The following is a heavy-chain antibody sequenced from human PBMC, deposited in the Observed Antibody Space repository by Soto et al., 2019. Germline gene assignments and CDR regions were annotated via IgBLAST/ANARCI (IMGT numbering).Heavy chain of an antibody. D-gene: IGHD5-18*01. CDR1: GFTFSSYG. V-gene: IGHV3-30*18. Sequence: GGSLRLSCAASGFTFSSYGMHWVRQAPGKGLEWVAVISYDGSNKYYADSVKGRFTISRDNSENTLYLQMNSLRAEDTAVYYCAKDDKQLWLLIGYYGMDVWGQGT. CDR3: AKDDKQLWLLIGYYGMDV. CDR2: ISYDGSNK. J-gene: IGHJ6*02.